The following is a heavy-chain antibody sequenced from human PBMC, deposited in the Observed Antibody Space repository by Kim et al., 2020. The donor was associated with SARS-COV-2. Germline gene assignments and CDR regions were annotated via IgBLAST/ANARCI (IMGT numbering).Heavy chain of an antibody. D-gene: IGHD3-9*01. J-gene: IGHJ4*02. V-gene: IGHV3-9*01. CDR2: ISWNSGSI. Sequence: GGSLRLSCAASGFTFDDYAMHWVRQAPGKGLEWVSGISWNSGSIGYADSVKGRFTISRDNAKNSLYLQMNSLRAEDTALYYCAKVSNYDILTGYFDYWGQGTLVTVSS. CDR3: AKVSNYDILTGYFDY. CDR1: GFTFDDYA.